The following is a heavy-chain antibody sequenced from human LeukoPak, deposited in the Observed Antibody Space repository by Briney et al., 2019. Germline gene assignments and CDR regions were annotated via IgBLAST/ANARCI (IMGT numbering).Heavy chain of an antibody. D-gene: IGHD6-13*01. CDR1: GFTFNDYT. CDR3: AREKEAAAALDY. J-gene: IGHJ4*02. CDR2: ISWDGGST. Sequence: GGSLRLSCAASGFTFNDYTMHWVRQAPGKGLEWVSLISWDGGSTYYADSVKGRFTISRDNSKNSLYLQMNSLRTEDTALYYCAREKEAAAALDYWGQGTLVTVSS. V-gene: IGHV3-43*01.